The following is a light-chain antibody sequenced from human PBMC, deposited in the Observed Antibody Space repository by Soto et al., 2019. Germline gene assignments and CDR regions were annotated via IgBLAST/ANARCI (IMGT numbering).Light chain of an antibody. CDR3: QQLNSYPRYT. CDR1: QGISSY. Sequence: DIQLTQSPSFLSASVGDRVTITCRASQGISSYLAWYQQKPGKAPKLLIYAASTLQSGVPSRFSGSGSGTEFTLTISSLQPEDFANYYCQQLNSYPRYTFGQGTKVDIK. J-gene: IGKJ2*01. V-gene: IGKV1-9*01. CDR2: AAS.